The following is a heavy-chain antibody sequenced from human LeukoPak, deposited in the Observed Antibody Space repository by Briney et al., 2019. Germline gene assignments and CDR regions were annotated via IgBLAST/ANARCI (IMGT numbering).Heavy chain of an antibody. CDR2: ISYDGNNK. CDR3: AKDAGYLWFGDLGRDVKYYFDY. CDR1: GFTFSSYG. Sequence: PGGSLRLSCAASGFTFSSYGIHWDRQAPGKGLEWVAVISYDGNNKYYADSVKGRFTISRDNSKNTLYLQMNSLRAEDTAVYYCAKDAGYLWFGDLGRDVKYYFDYWGQGTLVTVSS. D-gene: IGHD3-10*01. V-gene: IGHV3-30*18. J-gene: IGHJ4*02.